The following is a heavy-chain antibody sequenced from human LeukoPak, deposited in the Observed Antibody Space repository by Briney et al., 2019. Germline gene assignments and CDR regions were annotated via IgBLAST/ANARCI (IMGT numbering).Heavy chain of an antibody. V-gene: IGHV3-9*01. CDR2: ISWNSGSI. Sequence: GGSLRLSCAASGFTFDDYAMHWVRQAPGKSLEWVSGISWNSGSIGYADSVKGRFTISRDNAKNSLYLQMNSLRAEDTALYYCAKGSLRYFDWLADYWGQGTLVTVSS. D-gene: IGHD3-9*01. J-gene: IGHJ4*02. CDR1: GFTFDDYA. CDR3: AKGSLRYFDWLADY.